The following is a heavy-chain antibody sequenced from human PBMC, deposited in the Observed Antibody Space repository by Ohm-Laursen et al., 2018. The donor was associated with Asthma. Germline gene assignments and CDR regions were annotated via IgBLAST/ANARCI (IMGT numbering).Heavy chain of an antibody. CDR3: AKGLGQLVH. Sequence: SLRLSCAASGFTFSSYSMNWVRQAPGKGLEWVSGISWNSGSIGYADSVKGRFTISRDNAKNSLYLQMNSLRAEDTALYYCAKGLGQLVHWGQGTLVTVSS. CDR2: ISWNSGSI. J-gene: IGHJ4*02. D-gene: IGHD6-6*01. CDR1: GFTFSSYS. V-gene: IGHV3-9*01.